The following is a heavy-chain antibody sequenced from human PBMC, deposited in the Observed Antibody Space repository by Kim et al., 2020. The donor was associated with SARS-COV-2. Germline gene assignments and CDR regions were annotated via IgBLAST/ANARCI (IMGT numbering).Heavy chain of an antibody. J-gene: IGHJ4*02. D-gene: IGHD4-17*01. V-gene: IGHV1-24*01. CDR3: ATVTSDYGVQYFDY. Sequence: AKKFKGRVTMTEDTSTDTAYMELSSLRSEDTAVYYCATVTSDYGVQYFDYWGQGTLVTVSS.